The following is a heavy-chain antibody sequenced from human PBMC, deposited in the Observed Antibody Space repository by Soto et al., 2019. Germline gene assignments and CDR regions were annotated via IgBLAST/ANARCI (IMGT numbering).Heavy chain of an antibody. Sequence: SVKVSCKASGFTFTSSAVQWVRQARGQRLEWIGWIVVGSGNTNYAQKFQERVTITRDMSTSTAYMELSSLRSEDTAVYYCAAGYSQNDNWFDPWGQGTLVTVSS. V-gene: IGHV1-58*01. CDR3: AAGYSQNDNWFDP. J-gene: IGHJ5*02. D-gene: IGHD6-13*01. CDR1: GFTFTSSA. CDR2: IVVGSGNT.